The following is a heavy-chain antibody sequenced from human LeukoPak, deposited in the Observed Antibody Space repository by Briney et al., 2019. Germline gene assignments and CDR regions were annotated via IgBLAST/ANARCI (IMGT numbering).Heavy chain of an antibody. D-gene: IGHD4-17*01. CDR1: GGSISYYY. Sequence: SETLSLTCTVYGGSISYYYCSWIRQSPGKGLEWIGYIYYSGTTNYNPSLKSRVTISVDTSKNQFSLQLRSVTAADTAVYYCAREDPQTTVPEGMDVWGQGTTVTVSS. V-gene: IGHV4-59*01. CDR2: IYYSGTT. CDR3: AREDPQTTVPEGMDV. J-gene: IGHJ6*02.